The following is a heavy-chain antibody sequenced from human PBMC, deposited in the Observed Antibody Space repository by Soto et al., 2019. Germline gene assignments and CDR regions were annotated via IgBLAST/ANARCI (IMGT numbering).Heavy chain of an antibody. CDR3: VRDVRGVESAYNWFAR. V-gene: IGHV3-7*01. CDR1: GFLFTNYF. CDR2: IKQDGSAE. J-gene: IGHJ5*02. D-gene: IGHD3-3*01. Sequence: PWGSRRLSCAASGFLFTNYFMSWVRQGPGKGLEWVANIKQDGSAEYYLDSVKGRFAISRDNTKNSLFLQMNSLRAEDTAVYYCVRDVRGVESAYNWFARLGQGTLVTASS.